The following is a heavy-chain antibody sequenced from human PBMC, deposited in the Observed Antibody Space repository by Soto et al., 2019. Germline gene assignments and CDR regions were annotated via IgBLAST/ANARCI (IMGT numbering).Heavy chain of an antibody. J-gene: IGHJ4*02. CDR3: ARDKRLLFECNFDS. CDR1: GFIFTSYI. D-gene: IGHD3-16*01. V-gene: IGHV3-30*01. Sequence: QVQLVESGGGVVQPRRSLRLSCAASGFIFTSYIVHWVRQAPGKGLEWVASVSYDGSKKHYADSVKGRFSISRDNSKKTVYRQMNSLRTEDTAVYYCARDKRLLFECNFDSWGQGNLVTVSS. CDR2: VSYDGSKK.